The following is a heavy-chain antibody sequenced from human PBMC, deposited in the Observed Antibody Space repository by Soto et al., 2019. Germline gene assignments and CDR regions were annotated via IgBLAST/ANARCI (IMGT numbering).Heavy chain of an antibody. CDR2: ISSSSSYI. D-gene: IGHD5-12*01. J-gene: IGHJ6*02. Sequence: EVQLVESGGGLVQPGGSLRLSCAASGFTFSSYSMNWVRQAPGKGLEWVSSISSSSSYIYYADSVKGRFTISRDNAKNSLYLQMNSLRAEDTAVYYCARDGYGGYYYGMDVWGQGTTVTVSS. CDR3: ARDGYGGYYYGMDV. V-gene: IGHV3-21*01. CDR1: GFTFSSYS.